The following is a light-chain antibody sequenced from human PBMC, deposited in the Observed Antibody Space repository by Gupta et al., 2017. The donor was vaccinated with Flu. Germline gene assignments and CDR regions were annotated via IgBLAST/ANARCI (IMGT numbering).Light chain of an antibody. CDR2: DAS. CDR1: QSVSSY. V-gene: IGKV3-11*01. CDR3: QQRRNSLT. J-gene: IGKJ5*01. Sequence: SPATLSLSPGERATLSCRASQSVSSYLAWYQQKPGQAPRLLVYDASNRAAGIPARFSGSGSGADFTLTISSLEPEDFAVYYCQQRRNSLTFGQGTRLEIK.